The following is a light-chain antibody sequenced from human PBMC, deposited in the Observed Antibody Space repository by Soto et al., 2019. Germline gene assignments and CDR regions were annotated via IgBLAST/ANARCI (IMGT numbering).Light chain of an antibody. V-gene: IGKV3-11*01. CDR3: PQRSNCLGLFT. CDR1: QSVSSY. CDR2: DAS. J-gene: IGKJ3*01. Sequence: EIVLTQSPATLSLSPGERATLSCRASQSVSSYLAWYQQKPGQAPRLLIYDASNRATGIPARFSGSGSGTDLTLTISSLEPADFAVYYCPQRSNCLGLFTFGPRNKVDIK.